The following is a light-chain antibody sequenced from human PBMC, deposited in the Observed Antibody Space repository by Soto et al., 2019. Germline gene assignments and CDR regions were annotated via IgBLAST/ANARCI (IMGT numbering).Light chain of an antibody. Sequence: EIVLTQSPGTLSLSPGERATLSCRASQSVSSSYLAWYQQKPGQAPRLLIYGVSSRATGIPDRFSGSGSGTDFTLTISRLEPEAFAVYYCQHYVNSPPSTFGQGTRLEIK. CDR1: QSVSSSY. V-gene: IGKV3-20*01. CDR3: QHYVNSPPST. CDR2: GVS. J-gene: IGKJ5*01.